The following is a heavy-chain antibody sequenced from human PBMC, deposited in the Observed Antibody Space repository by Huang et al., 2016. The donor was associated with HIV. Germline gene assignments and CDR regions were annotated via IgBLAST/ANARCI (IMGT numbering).Heavy chain of an antibody. CDR2: ISYYEDNK. D-gene: IGHD3-3*01. CDR3: ARGPIRFLAWLLNFDY. Sequence: QILLIESGGGVVQPGRSLRLSCAASGFTFSSYGMHWVRKAPGKGLEWVAVISYYEDNKYYADSVRGRFTISRDNAKNTLYLQMNSLRIEDTAVYYCARGPIRFLAWLLNFDYWGQGALVTVSS. CDR1: GFTFSSYG. J-gene: IGHJ4*02. V-gene: IGHV3-30*03.